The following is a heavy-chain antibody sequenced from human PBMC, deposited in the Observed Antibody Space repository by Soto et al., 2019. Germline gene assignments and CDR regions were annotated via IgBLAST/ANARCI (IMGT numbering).Heavy chain of an antibody. Sequence: QVQLQESGPGLVKPSQTLSLTCTVSGGSTRTDGNYWSWIRQHPGKGLEWNGYIHYSGSTYYNPSLKSRVTISVDTSKNQFSLKLSSVTAADTAVYYCARADFGVHEYFDLWGRGTLVTVSS. V-gene: IGHV4-31*03. CDR2: IHYSGST. CDR3: ARADFGVHEYFDL. D-gene: IGHD3-3*01. CDR1: GGSTRTDGNY. J-gene: IGHJ2*01.